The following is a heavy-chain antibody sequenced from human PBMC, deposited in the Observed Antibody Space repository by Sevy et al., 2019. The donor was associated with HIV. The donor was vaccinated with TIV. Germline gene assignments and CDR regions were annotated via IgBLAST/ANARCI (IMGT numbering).Heavy chain of an antibody. CDR3: ARDGGGGTTNSGMDV. CDR2: VFPNSGGT. D-gene: IGHD1-7*01. J-gene: IGHJ6*02. V-gene: IGHV1-2*06. Sequence: ASVKVSCKASGYTFTGDYLHWVRQAPGHGLEWMGRVFPNSGGTNYAQKFQGRVTMTRETSISTAYMELSRLRSDDTAGYYCARDGGGGTTNSGMDVWGQGTTVTVSS. CDR1: GYTFTGDY.